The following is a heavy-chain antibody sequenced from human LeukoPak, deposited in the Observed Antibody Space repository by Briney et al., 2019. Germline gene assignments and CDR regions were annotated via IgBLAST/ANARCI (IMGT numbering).Heavy chain of an antibody. CDR3: ASDIAVAPYYYYYMDV. V-gene: IGHV4-39*07. Sequence: SETLSLTCTVSGGSISSSSYYWGWIRQPPGKGLEWIGSIYYSGSTYYNPSLKSRVTISVDTSKNQFSLKLSSVTAADTAVYYCASDIAVAPYYYYYMDVWGKGTTVTVSS. CDR2: IYYSGST. D-gene: IGHD6-19*01. J-gene: IGHJ6*03. CDR1: GGSISSSSYY.